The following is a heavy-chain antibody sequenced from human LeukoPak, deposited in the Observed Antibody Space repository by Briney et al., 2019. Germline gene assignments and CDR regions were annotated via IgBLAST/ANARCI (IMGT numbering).Heavy chain of an antibody. CDR3: ARGPIDILTGYHYYYYYGMDV. CDR1: GFTFSSYE. Sequence: GGSLRVSCAASGFTFSSYEMNWVRQAPGKGLEWVSYISSSGSTIYYADSVKGRFTISRDNAKNSLYLQMNSLRAEDTAVYYCARGPIDILTGYHYYYYYGMDVWGKGTTVTVSS. V-gene: IGHV3-48*03. D-gene: IGHD3-9*01. CDR2: ISSSGSTI. J-gene: IGHJ6*04.